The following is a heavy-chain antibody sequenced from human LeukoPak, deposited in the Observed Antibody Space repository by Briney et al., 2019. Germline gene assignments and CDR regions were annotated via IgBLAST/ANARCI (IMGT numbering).Heavy chain of an antibody. V-gene: IGHV4-30-4*08. J-gene: IGHJ3*02. CDR2: IYYSGST. CDR1: GGSISSGDYY. Sequence: SETLSLTCTVSGGSISSGDYYWSWIRQPPGKGLEWIGYIYYSGSTYYNPSLKSRVTISVDTSKNQFSLKLSSVTAADTAVYYCATSKLADAFDIWGQGTMVTVSS. CDR3: ATSKLADAFDI.